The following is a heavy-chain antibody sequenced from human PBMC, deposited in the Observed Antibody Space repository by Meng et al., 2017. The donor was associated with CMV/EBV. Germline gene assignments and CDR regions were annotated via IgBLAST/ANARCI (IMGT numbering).Heavy chain of an antibody. J-gene: IGHJ6*02. CDR1: YY. D-gene: IGHD3-10*01. CDR3: ARDRRAPGMVRGVIIKGYGMDV. V-gene: IGHV1-2*02. CDR2: INPNSGGT. Sequence: YYRHWVRQAPGQGLEWMGWINPNSGGTNYAQKFQGRVTMTRDTSISTAYMELSRPRSDDTAVYYCARDRRAPGMVRGVIIKGYGMDVWGQGTTVTVSS.